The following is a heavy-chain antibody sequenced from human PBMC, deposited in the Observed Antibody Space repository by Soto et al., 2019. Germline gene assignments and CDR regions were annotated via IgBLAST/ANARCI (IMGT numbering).Heavy chain of an antibody. CDR2: IYYSGST. J-gene: IGHJ5*02. D-gene: IGHD2-2*01. V-gene: IGHV4-59*08. CDR3: ARLSVDCSSTSCPRYNWFDP. CDR1: GGSISSYY. Sequence: QVQLQESGPGLVKPSETLSLTCTVSGGSISSYYWSWIRQPPGKGLEWIGYIYYSGSTNYNPSLKSRVTISVDTSKNQFSLKLSSVTAADTAVYYCARLSVDCSSTSCPRYNWFDPWGQGTLVTVSS.